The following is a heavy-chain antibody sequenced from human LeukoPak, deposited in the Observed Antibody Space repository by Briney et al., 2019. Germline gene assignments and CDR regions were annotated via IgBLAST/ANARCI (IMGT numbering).Heavy chain of an antibody. CDR1: GDSVSSTSVA. CDR3: ARKVVGGAFDI. Sequence: SQTLSLTCGISGDSVSSTSVAWNWIRQSPSRALEWLGRTYYRSKWYNDCAVSVKSRITINPDTSKNQFSLQLNSVTPEDTAVYYCARKVVGGAFDIWGQGTMVTVSS. V-gene: IGHV6-1*01. J-gene: IGHJ3*02. CDR2: TYYRSKWYN. D-gene: IGHD2-15*01.